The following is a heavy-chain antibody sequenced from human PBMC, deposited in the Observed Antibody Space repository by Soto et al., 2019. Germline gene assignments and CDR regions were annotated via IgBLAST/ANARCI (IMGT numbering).Heavy chain of an antibody. CDR3: ARDEDDRYYYYYMDV. V-gene: IGHV7-4-1*02. Sequence: ASVKVSCKASGYTFTSYAMNWVRQAPGQGLEWMGWINTNTGNPTYAQGFTGRFVFSLDTSVSTAYLQISSLKAEDTAVYYCARDEDDRYYYYYMDVWGKGTTVTVSS. CDR1: GYTFTSYA. D-gene: IGHD1-1*01. J-gene: IGHJ6*03. CDR2: INTNTGNP.